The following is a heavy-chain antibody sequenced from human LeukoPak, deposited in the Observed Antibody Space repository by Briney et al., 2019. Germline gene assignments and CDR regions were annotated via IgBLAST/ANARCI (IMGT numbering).Heavy chain of an antibody. Sequence: PGGSLRLSCAASGFTFSSYAMSWVRQAPGKGLEWVSAISGSGGSTYYADSVKGRFTISRDNSKNTLYLQMNSLRAEDTAVYYCAAEREVTMIVVVITFDYWGQGTLVTVSS. CDR3: AAEREVTMIVVVITFDY. CDR1: GFTFSSYA. D-gene: IGHD3-22*01. J-gene: IGHJ4*02. V-gene: IGHV3-23*01. CDR2: ISGSGGST.